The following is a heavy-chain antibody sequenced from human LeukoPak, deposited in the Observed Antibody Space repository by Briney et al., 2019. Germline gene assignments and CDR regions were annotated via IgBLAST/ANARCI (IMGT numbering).Heavy chain of an antibody. V-gene: IGHV3-66*02. J-gene: IGHJ4*02. D-gene: IGHD3-22*01. CDR3: ARDYYGR. CDR2: IYSGGST. CDR1: GCTVSNNY. Sequence: AGSLRLTCAASGCTVSNNYMRWVRQAPGKGLEWVSRIYSGGSTSYADSVKGRFTISRDNSKNTLFLQMNSLRVEDTAVYYCARDYYGRWGEGTLVAVSS.